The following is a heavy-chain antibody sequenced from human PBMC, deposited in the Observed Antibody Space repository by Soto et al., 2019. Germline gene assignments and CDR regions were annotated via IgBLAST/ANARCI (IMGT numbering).Heavy chain of an antibody. CDR1: GYTLANYY. V-gene: IGHV1-46*01. CDR3: ARGSGSYPAFGMDV. CDR2: IYPSGGGT. J-gene: IGHJ6*02. D-gene: IGHD1-26*01. Sequence: ASVKVSCKASGYTLANYYRHWVRQAPGQGLEWMGVIYPSGGGTSYAQKFQGRVTMTRDTSTSTVYMELSSLRSEDTAVYYCARGSGSYPAFGMDVWGQGTTVTVSS.